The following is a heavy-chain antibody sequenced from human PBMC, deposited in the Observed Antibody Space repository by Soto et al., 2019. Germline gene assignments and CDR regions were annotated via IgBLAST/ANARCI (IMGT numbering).Heavy chain of an antibody. CDR2: IKQDGSET. J-gene: IGHJ4*02. V-gene: IGHV3-7*03. CDR3: AKGMADFYDSSGYLDY. D-gene: IGHD3-22*01. Sequence: EVQLVQSGGGLVQPGGSLRLSCAASGFTFSSYRMTWVRQAPGKGLEWVANIKQDGSETFYVDSVKGRFTISRDNAKNSLYLQMNSLRADDTAVYYCAKGMADFYDSSGYLDYWGQGTLVTVSS. CDR1: GFTFSSYR.